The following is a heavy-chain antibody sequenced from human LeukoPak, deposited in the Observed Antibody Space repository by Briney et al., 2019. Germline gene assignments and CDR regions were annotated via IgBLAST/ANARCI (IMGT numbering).Heavy chain of an antibody. CDR3: ARDGRGAFDI. CDR1: GFTVSSNY. D-gene: IGHD5-12*01. Sequence: GGSLRLSRAPSGFTVSSNYMSWVGQAPGKGLEGVAVIYSGGSKYYPDSVKGRFTISRDNYKNTLYLQMNSLRAEDTAVYYCARDGRGAFDICGQGTIVTVSS. CDR2: IYSGGSK. J-gene: IGHJ3*02. V-gene: IGHV3-66*01.